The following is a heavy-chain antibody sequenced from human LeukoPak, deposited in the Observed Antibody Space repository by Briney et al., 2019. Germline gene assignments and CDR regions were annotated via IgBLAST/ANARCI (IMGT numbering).Heavy chain of an antibody. CDR3: ARDHDYYDSSGHHNWFDP. CDR2: IIPIFGTA. J-gene: IGHJ5*02. D-gene: IGHD3-22*01. Sequence: SVKVSCKASGGTFSSYAISWVRQAPGQGLEWMGGIIPIFGTANYAQKFQGRVTITADESTSTAYMELSSLRSEDTAVYYCARDHDYYDSSGHHNWFDPWGQGTLVTVSS. CDR1: GGTFSSYA. V-gene: IGHV1-69*13.